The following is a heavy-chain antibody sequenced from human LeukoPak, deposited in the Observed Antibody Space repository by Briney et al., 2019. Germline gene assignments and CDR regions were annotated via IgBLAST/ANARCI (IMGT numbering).Heavy chain of an antibody. CDR2: IVPIFGTA. CDR1: GGTFSSYA. CDR3: ARDPRLGDDILTALPL. J-gene: IGHJ4*02. V-gene: IGHV1-69*06. Sequence: ASVKVSCKASGGTFSSYAISWVRQAPGQGLEWMGGIVPIFGTANCAQKFQGRVTITADKSTSTAYMELSSLRSEDTAVYYCARDPRLGDDILTALPLWGQGTLVTVSS. D-gene: IGHD3-9*01.